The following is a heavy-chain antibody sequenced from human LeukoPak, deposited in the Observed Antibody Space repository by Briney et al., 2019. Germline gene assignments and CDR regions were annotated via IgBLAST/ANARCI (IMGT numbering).Heavy chain of an antibody. Sequence: SETLSLTCAVYGESFSAYYWSWIRQPPGKGLEWIGEINHSGSTNYNPSLKSRVTLSVDTSKNQFSLNLYSVTAADTAIYYCARHPIERSLGGVPDWFDPWGQGTLVTVSS. CDR3: ARHPIERSLGGVPDWFDP. V-gene: IGHV4-34*01. D-gene: IGHD3-3*01. CDR1: GESFSAYY. CDR2: INHSGST. J-gene: IGHJ5*02.